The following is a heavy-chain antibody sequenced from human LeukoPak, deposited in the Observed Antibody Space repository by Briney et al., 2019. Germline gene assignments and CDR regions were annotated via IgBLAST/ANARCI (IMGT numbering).Heavy chain of an antibody. Sequence: GGSLRLSCAASGFTFSSYEMNWVRQAPGKGLEWVSYISSSGSTIYYADSVKGRFTISRDNAKNSLYLQMNSLRAEDTAVYYCARGHYDVLAASYKWTPDYWGQGTLVTVSS. J-gene: IGHJ4*02. CDR2: ISSSGSTI. CDR3: ARGHYDVLAASYKWTPDY. CDR1: GFTFSSYE. V-gene: IGHV3-48*03. D-gene: IGHD3-9*01.